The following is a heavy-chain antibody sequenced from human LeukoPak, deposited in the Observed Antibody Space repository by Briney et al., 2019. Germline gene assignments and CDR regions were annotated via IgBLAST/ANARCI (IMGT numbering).Heavy chain of an antibody. D-gene: IGHD3-3*01. CDR2: INPNSGGT. CDR1: GDTFTGYY. V-gene: IGHV1-2*02. Sequence: ASGKVSCKASGDTFTGYYMHWVRQAPEQGLEWMGWINPNSGGTNYAQKFQGRVTMTRDTSISTAYMELSRLRSDDTAVYYCARDSYDVWSGYYKFDYWCQGTLVTVSS. CDR3: ARDSYDVWSGYYKFDY. J-gene: IGHJ4*02.